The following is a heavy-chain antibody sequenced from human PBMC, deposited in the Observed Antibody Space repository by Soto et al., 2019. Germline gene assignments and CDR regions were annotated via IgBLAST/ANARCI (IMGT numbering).Heavy chain of an antibody. CDR1: GGSISRYY. V-gene: IGHV4-59*01. J-gene: IGHJ6*02. Sequence: SETLSLTCTVSGGSISRYYWSWIRQPPGKGLEWIGYIYYSGSTNYNPSLKSRVTISLDTSKNQFSLKLSSVTAADTAVYYCATVKEHLEGNYYYSRRGIWGQGTTVT. D-gene: IGHD2-21*01. CDR3: ATVKEHLEGNYYYSRRGI. CDR2: IYYSGST.